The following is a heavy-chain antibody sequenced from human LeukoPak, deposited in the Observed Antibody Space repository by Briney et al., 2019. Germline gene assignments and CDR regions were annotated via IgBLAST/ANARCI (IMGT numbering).Heavy chain of an antibody. V-gene: IGHV1-2*02. CDR1: GYTFTGYY. Sequence: ASVKVSCKASGYTFTGYYMHWVRQAPGQGLEWMGWINPNSGGTNYAQKFQGRVTMTRDMSISTAYMELSRLRSDDTAVYYCAREYCTNGVCYTGPFDYWGQGTLVTVSS. J-gene: IGHJ4*02. D-gene: IGHD2-8*01. CDR3: AREYCTNGVCYTGPFDY. CDR2: INPNSGGT.